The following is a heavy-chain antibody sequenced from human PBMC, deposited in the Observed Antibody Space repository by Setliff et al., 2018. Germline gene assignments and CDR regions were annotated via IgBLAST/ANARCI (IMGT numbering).Heavy chain of an antibody. D-gene: IGHD3-16*01. J-gene: IGHJ4*02. CDR2: IYYTGST. Sequence: SETLSLTCTVSGGSISSSSHYWGWIRQPPGKGLEWIGSIYYTGSTYYNPSLKSRVTMSVDTSKRQFSLKLGSATAADTAVYYCARDLGQPYYFESWGLGTLVTVSS. V-gene: IGHV4-39*07. CDR1: GGSISSSSHY. CDR3: ARDLGQPYYFES.